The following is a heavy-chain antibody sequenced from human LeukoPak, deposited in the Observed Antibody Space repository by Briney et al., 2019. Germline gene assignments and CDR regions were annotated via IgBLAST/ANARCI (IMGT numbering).Heavy chain of an antibody. J-gene: IGHJ4*02. D-gene: IGHD6-6*01. Sequence: PGGSLRLSCAASGFTFSSYSMNWVRQAPGKGLEWVSSISSSSSYIYYADSVKGRFTISRDNAKNSLYLQMNSLRAEDTAVYYCARDMGIAARPDYWGQGTLVTVSS. V-gene: IGHV3-21*01. CDR2: ISSSSSYI. CDR1: GFTFSSYS. CDR3: ARDMGIAARPDY.